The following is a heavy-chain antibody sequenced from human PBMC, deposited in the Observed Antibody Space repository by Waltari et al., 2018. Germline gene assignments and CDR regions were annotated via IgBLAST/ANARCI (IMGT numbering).Heavy chain of an antibody. D-gene: IGHD3-16*01. Sequence: QLQLQVSGPGLVKPSEPLSLTCSVSGGSDYNPSLKSRVTADYNPSLRSRATISIDTSKRQFSLKLSSLTAADTAVYYCARLHPAGGEDYWGQGTLVTVSS. CDR1: GGSDYN. J-gene: IGHJ4*02. V-gene: IGHV4-39*01. CDR3: ARLHPAGGEDY. CDR2: TA.